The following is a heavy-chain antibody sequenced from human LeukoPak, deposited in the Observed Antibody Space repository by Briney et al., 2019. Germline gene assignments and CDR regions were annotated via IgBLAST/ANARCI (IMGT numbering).Heavy chain of an antibody. CDR1: GVSISSSYSY. J-gene: IGHJ4*02. CDR2: IYYTGNT. D-gene: IGHD1-14*01. Sequence: SETLSLTCTVSGVSISSSYSYWGWIRQPPGMGLEWIGSIYYTGNTYYNPSLKSRVTISVDTSKNQFSLKLSSVTAADTAVYYCARKGSKPYYFDYWGQGTLVTVSS. V-gene: IGHV4-39*01. CDR3: ARKGSKPYYFDY.